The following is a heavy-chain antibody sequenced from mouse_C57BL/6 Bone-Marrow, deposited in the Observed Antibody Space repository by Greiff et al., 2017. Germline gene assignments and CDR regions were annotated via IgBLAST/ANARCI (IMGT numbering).Heavy chain of an antibody. CDR2: ISSGSSTI. D-gene: IGHD2-12*01. CDR1: GFTFSDYG. Sequence: EVKLMESGGGLVKPGGSLKLSCAASGFTFSDYGMHWVRQAPEKGLEWVAYISSGSSTIYYADTVKGRFTISRDNAKNTLFLQMTSLRSEDTAMYYCARYDWYYAMDYWGKGTSVTVSS. J-gene: IGHJ4*01. CDR3: ARYDWYYAMDY. V-gene: IGHV5-17*01.